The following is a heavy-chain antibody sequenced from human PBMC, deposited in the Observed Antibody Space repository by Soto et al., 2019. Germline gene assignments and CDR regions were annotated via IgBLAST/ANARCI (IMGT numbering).Heavy chain of an antibody. J-gene: IGHJ4*02. CDR2: INPNSGGT. CDR1: RYTFIAYH. D-gene: IGHD6-19*01. V-gene: IGHV1-2*02. Sequence: QMQLVQSGAEVKKPGASVKVSCKASRYTFIAYHMHWVRQAPGQGLEWMGWINPNSGGTNYAQRFQGRVTLTRDTSISTAYMELSGLKSDDTAVYYCARGQGSGWYEDLDYWGQGTLVTVSS. CDR3: ARGQGSGWYEDLDY.